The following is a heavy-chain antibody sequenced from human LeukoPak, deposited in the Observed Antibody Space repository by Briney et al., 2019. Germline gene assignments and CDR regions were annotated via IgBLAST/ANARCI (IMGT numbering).Heavy chain of an antibody. CDR1: GYSFTSYW. CDR3: ARQDYSSSSPLDY. CDR2: IFPGDSDT. D-gene: IGHD6-6*01. Sequence: GESLKISCKGSGYSFTSYWIDWVRQMPGKGLEWMGIIFPGDSDTRYSPSFQGQVTISADKSISTAYLQWSSLKASDTAMYYCARQDYSSSSPLDYWGQGTLVTVSS. J-gene: IGHJ4*02. V-gene: IGHV5-51*01.